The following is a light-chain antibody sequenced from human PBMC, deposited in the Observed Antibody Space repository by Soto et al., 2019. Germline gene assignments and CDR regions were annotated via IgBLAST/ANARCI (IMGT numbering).Light chain of an antibody. CDR3: EQYGSSPYT. CDR2: GAS. Sequence: EIVLTQSPGTLSLSPGERATLSCRASQSVTTNYLAWYRQKPGQAPRVLIYGASSRATGIPDRFSGSGSGTDFTLNISRLEPEDFAVYYCEQYGSSPYTFGQGTKLEIK. CDR1: QSVTTNY. J-gene: IGKJ2*01. V-gene: IGKV3-20*01.